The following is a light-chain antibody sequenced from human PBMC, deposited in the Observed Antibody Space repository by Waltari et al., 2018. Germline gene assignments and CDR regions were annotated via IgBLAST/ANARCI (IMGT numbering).Light chain of an antibody. Sequence: DVVMTQSPVSLSVTLGQPASISCRCSESLLIHDGKTYLNWFHQRPGQSPRRLIYQVSDRDSGVPDRFGGSGSGDDFKLKSSRVEAEEAGFYFCMLGTRPWTFGPGTKVEIK. V-gene: IGKV2-30*01. J-gene: IGKJ1*01. CDR2: QVS. CDR3: MLGTRPWT. CDR1: ESLLIHDGKTY.